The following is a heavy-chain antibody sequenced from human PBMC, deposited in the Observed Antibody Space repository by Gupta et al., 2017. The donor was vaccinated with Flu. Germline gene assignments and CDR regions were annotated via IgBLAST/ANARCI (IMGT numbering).Heavy chain of an antibody. CDR1: GFTFTLYW. J-gene: IGHJ3*02. Sequence: QVQLVQSGAEVKKPAASVKVSCKASGFTFTLYWIHWVRRAPGQGLEWMGGINAKTGDTNDAQKFQDRVTMTRDTSISKDYMDLSRLRSEDTAVYYCARVADFLNTGLDIWGQGTNVPVS. CDR2: INAKTGDT. D-gene: IGHD2-8*02. CDR3: ARVADFLNTGLDI. V-gene: IGHV1-2*02.